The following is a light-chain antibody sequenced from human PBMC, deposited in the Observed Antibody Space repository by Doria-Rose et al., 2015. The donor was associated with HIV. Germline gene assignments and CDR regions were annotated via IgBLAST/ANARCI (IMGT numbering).Light chain of an antibody. CDR2: GAF. CDR1: QSVSSSY. CDR3: QQYGSSFT. Sequence: LSLSPGERATLSCRASQSVSSSYLAWYQQKPGQAPRLLIYGAFSRATGIPDRFSGSGSGTDFTLTISRLEPEDFAVYYCQQYGSSFTFGPGTKVDIK. V-gene: IGKV3-20*01. J-gene: IGKJ3*01.